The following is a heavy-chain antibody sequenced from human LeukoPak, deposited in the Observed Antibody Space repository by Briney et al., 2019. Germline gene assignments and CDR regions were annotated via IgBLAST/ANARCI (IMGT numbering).Heavy chain of an antibody. V-gene: IGHV3-21*01. CDR1: GFTFSSYT. CDR3: ARGSSGFTY. J-gene: IGHJ4*02. CDR2: ISSGGGYI. D-gene: IGHD6-6*01. Sequence: GGSLRLSCAPSGFTFSSYTMNWVRQAPGKGLEWVSSISSGGGYIYYADSVKGRFTISRDNAKKSLSLQMNSVRAEDPAVYYCARGSSGFTYGGQGTLATVPS.